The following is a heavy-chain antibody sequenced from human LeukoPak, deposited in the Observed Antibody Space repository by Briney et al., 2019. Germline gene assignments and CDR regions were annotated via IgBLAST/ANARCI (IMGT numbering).Heavy chain of an antibody. CDR1: GFTFSKYW. Sequence: PGGSLRLSCAASGFTFSKYWMLWLRQSPGKGLESVSRINTDGTVTTYADSVKGRFTVSRDNADNTMFLQMNSVRDEDTAEYYCATKQWLAPPPDSWGQGTPVTVSS. D-gene: IGHD6-19*01. J-gene: IGHJ4*02. CDR2: INTDGTVT. V-gene: IGHV3-74*01. CDR3: ATKQWLAPPPDS.